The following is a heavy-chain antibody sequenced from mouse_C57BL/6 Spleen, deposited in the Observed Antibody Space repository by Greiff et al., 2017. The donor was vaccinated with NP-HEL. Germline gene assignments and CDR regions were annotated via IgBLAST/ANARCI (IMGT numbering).Heavy chain of an antibody. CDR3: ARGIYDGYHGFAY. J-gene: IGHJ3*01. V-gene: IGHV1-81*01. Sequence: VQLVESGAELARPGASVKLSCKASGYTFTSYGISWVKQRTGQGLEWIGEIYPRSGNTYYNEKFKGKATLTADKSSSTAYMELRSLTSEDSAVYFCARGIYDGYHGFAYWGQGTLVTVSA. CDR1: GYTFTSYG. CDR2: IYPRSGNT. D-gene: IGHD2-3*01.